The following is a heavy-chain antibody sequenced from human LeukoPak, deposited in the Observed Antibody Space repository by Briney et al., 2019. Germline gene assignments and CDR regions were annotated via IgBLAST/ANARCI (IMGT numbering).Heavy chain of an antibody. D-gene: IGHD6-19*01. Sequence: GGSLRLSCAASGFTFSNYWMSWVRQAPGKGLEWVSSIVGSGANTYHADSVKGRFTLSRDNSKNTLFLQMNSLSVEDTAVYYCAREATWGQWYFDLWGQGAPVTVSS. J-gene: IGHJ4*02. CDR1: GFTFSNYW. CDR3: AREATWGQWYFDL. CDR2: IVGSGANT. V-gene: IGHV3-23*01.